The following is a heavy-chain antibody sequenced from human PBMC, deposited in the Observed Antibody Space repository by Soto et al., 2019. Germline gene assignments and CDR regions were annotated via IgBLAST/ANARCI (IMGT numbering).Heavy chain of an antibody. J-gene: IGHJ6*01. CDR2: IKSKTDGGTT. CDR1: GFPFSNAW. Sequence: EGSLRLSCADSGFPFSNAWMSWVRQAPGKVLEWVGRIKSKTDGGTTDYAAPVKGRFTISIYDSKNTLYLQINSLKTVDTAVYYFTTPRFSYGSGCLYYDYDGMDVWGQGTTFTVS. D-gene: IGHD3-10*01. CDR3: TTPRFSYGSGCLYYDYDGMDV. V-gene: IGHV3-15*01.